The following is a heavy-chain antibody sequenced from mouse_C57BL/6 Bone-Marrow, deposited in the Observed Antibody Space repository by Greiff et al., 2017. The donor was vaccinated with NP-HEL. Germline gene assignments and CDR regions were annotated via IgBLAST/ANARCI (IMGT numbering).Heavy chain of an antibody. CDR1: GFTFSDYG. CDR3: ARRAYGSSYGFAY. Sequence: EVKLVESGGGLVKPGGSLKLSCAASGFTFSDYGMHWVRQAPEKGLEWVAYISSGSSTIYYADTVKGRFTISRDNAKNTLFLQMTSLRSEDTAMYYCARRAYGSSYGFAYWGQGTLVTVSA. D-gene: IGHD1-1*01. CDR2: ISSGSSTI. V-gene: IGHV5-17*01. J-gene: IGHJ3*01.